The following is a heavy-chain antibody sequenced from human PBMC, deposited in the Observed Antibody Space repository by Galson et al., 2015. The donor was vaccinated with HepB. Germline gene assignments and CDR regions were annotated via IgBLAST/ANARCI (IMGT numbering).Heavy chain of an antibody. J-gene: IGHJ4*02. CDR2: FDPEDGET. CDR1: GYTLTELS. V-gene: IGHV1-24*01. Sequence: SVKVSCKVSGYTLTELSVHWVRQAPGKGLEWMGGFDPEDGETIYAQKFQGRVTMTEDTSTDTAYMELSSLRSEDTAVYYCATDPRGSWYGVYWGQGTLVTVSS. CDR3: ATDPRGSWYGVY. D-gene: IGHD6-13*01.